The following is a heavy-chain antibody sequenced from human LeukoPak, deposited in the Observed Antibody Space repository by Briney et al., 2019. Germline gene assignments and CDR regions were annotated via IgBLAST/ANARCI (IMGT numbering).Heavy chain of an antibody. V-gene: IGHV1-69*13. CDR2: IIPIFGTA. D-gene: IGHD5-24*01. J-gene: IGHJ4*02. Sequence: ASVKVSCKASGGTFSSYAISWVRQAPGQGLEWMGGIIPIFGTANYAQKFQGRVTITADESTSTAYMELSSLRSEDTAVYYCARGGQGWLRPWNFDYWGQGTLVTVSS. CDR3: ARGGQGWLRPWNFDY. CDR1: GGTFSSYA.